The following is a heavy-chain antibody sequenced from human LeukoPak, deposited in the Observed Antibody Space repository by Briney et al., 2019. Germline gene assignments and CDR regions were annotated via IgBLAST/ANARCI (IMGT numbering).Heavy chain of an antibody. J-gene: IGHJ4*02. CDR2: IYYSGST. V-gene: IGHV4-61*01. CDR1: GGSISSGSYY. D-gene: IGHD4-23*01. CDR3: ARDFGGFRFDY. Sequence: SETLSLTCTVSGGSISSGSYYWSWIRQPPGKGLEWIGYIYYSGSTNYNPSLKSRVTISVDTSKNQFSLKLSSVTAADTAVYYCARDFGGFRFDYWGQGTLVTVSS.